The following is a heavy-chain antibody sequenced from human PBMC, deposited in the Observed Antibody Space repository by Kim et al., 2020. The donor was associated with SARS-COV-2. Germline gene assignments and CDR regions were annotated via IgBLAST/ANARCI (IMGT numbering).Heavy chain of an antibody. D-gene: IGHD3-22*01. CDR3: ARASGYYDSSGDYLISDF. Sequence: SETLSLTCTVSGGSISSYYWSWIRQPPGKGLEWIGYIYYSGSTNYNPSLKSRVTISVDTSKNQFSLKLSSVTAADTAVYYCARASGYYDSSGDYLISDF. CDR1: GGSISSYY. J-gene: IGHJ2*01. V-gene: IGHV4-59*01. CDR2: IYYSGST.